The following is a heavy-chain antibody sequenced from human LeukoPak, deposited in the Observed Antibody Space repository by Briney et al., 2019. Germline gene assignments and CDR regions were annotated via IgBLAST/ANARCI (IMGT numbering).Heavy chain of an antibody. CDR2: ISSSGSTI. J-gene: IGHJ4*02. CDR3: ARDNRAVGATHFDY. D-gene: IGHD1-26*01. V-gene: IGHV3-48*04. Sequence: PGGSLRLSCAASGFTFSTYSMNWVRQAPGKGLEWVSYISSSGSTIYYADSVKGRFTISRDNAKNSLYLQMNSLRAEDTAVYYCARDNRAVGATHFDYWGQGTLVTVSS. CDR1: GFTFSTYS.